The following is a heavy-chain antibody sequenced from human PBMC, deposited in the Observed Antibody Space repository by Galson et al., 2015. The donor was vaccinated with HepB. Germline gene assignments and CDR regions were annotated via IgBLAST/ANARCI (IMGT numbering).Heavy chain of an antibody. CDR2: INSDGSST. J-gene: IGHJ4*02. V-gene: IGHV3-74*01. D-gene: IGHD6-6*01. CDR3: ARRLISSSSNGLNDY. Sequence: SLRLSCAASGFTFSSYWMHWVRQAPGKGLVWVSRINSDGSSTSYADSVKGRFTISRDNAKNTLYLQMNSLRAEDTAVYYCARRLISSSSNGLNDYWGQGTLVTVSS. CDR1: GFTFSSYW.